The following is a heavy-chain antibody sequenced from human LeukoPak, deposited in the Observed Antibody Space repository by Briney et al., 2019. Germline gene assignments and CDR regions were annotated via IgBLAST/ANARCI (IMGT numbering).Heavy chain of an antibody. V-gene: IGHV1-18*01. J-gene: IGHJ4*02. CDR1: GYTFTSYG. CDR2: ISANNGNT. CDR3: ASGSSGSYYTVYFDY. D-gene: IGHD1-26*01. Sequence: ASVKVSCKASGYTFTSYGINWVRQAPGQGLEWMGWISANNGNTNYAQNLQGRVTMTTDTSTNTAYMELRSLRSGDTAVYYCASGSSGSYYTVYFDYWGQGTQDTVSS.